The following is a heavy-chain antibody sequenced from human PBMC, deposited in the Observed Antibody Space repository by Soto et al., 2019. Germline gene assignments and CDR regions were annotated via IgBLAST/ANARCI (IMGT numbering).Heavy chain of an antibody. CDR1: GGSISSGDYY. CDR2: IYYSGST. J-gene: IGHJ3*02. CDR3: ARAHMIVVVITTFVYAFDI. D-gene: IGHD3-22*01. V-gene: IGHV4-30-4*01. Sequence: QVQLQESGPGLVKPSQTLSLTCTVSGGSISSGDYYWSWIRQPPGKGLEWIGYIYYSGSTYYNPSLKSRVTISVDTSKNQFSLKLSSVTAADTAVYYCARAHMIVVVITTFVYAFDIWGQGTMVTVSS.